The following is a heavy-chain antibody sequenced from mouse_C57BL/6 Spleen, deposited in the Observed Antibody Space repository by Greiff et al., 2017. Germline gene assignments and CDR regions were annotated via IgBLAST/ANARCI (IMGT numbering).Heavy chain of an antibody. J-gene: IGHJ1*03. CDR2: IYPGDGDT. Sequence: QVQLQQSGPELVKPGASVKISCKASGYAFSSSWMNWVKQRPGKGLEWIGRIYPGDGDTNYNGKFKGKATLTADKSSSTAYIQLSSLTSEDSAVYFCARVWGNSWYFDVWGTGTTVTVSS. D-gene: IGHD2-1*01. CDR1: GYAFSSSW. V-gene: IGHV1-82*01. CDR3: ARVWGNSWYFDV.